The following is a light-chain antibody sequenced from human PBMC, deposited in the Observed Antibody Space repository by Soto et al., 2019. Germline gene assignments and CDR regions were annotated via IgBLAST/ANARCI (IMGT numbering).Light chain of an antibody. CDR2: EGR. CDR1: SGDVGSYNL. CDR3: CSYAGTNTP. Sequence: QSVLTQPASVSGSPGQSITISCTGTSGDVGSYNLVSWYQQHPGKAPKLIIYEGRKRPSGVPNRFSASNSGNAASLTISGLQAEDEAVYYCCSYAGTNTPFGGGTKLTVL. V-gene: IGLV2-23*01. J-gene: IGLJ2*01.